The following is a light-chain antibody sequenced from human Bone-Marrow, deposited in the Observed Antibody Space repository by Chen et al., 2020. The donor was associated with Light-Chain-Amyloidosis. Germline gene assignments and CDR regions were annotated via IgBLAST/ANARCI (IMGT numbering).Light chain of an antibody. Sequence: SYILTQPPSVSVAPGQTARITCGGDNIGSKSVHWYQQRPGQAPVLVVHDDTDRPSGTPERFSCSNSGNTATLTITRVEARDEAGYFCQVWDNSDDHPVFGGGTQLTVL. CDR1: NIGSKS. CDR3: QVWDNSDDHPV. CDR2: DDT. V-gene: IGLV3-21*02. J-gene: IGLJ3*02.